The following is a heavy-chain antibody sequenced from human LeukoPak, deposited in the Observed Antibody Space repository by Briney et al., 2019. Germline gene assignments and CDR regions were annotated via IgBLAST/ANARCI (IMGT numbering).Heavy chain of an antibody. CDR3: ARDLSDGDDSSGYYNWFDP. D-gene: IGHD3-22*01. J-gene: IGHJ5*02. CDR2: INHSGST. Sequence: SETLPLTCAVYGGSFSGYYWSWIRQPPGKGLEWIGEINHSGSTNYNPSLKSRVTISVDTSKNQFSLKLSSVTAADTAVYYCARDLSDGDDSSGYYNWFDPWGQGTLVTVSS. CDR1: GGSFSGYY. V-gene: IGHV4-34*01.